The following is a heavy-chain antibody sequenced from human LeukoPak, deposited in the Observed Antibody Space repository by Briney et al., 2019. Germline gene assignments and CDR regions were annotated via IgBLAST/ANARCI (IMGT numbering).Heavy chain of an antibody. D-gene: IGHD5-18*01. CDR3: VKDGYSYGYYYYYYYGMDV. J-gene: IGHJ6*02. CDR2: ISSNGGST. Sequence: GGSLRLSCSASGFTFSSYAMRWVRQAPGKGLEYVSAISSNGGSTYYADSVKGRFTISRDNSKNTLYLQMSSLRAEDTAVYYCVKDGYSYGYYYYYYYGMDVWGQGTTVTVSS. CDR1: GFTFSSYA. V-gene: IGHV3-64D*06.